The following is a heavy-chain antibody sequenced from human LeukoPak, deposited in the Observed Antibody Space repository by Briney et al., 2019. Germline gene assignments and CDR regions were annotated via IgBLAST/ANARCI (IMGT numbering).Heavy chain of an antibody. J-gene: IGHJ6*03. Sequence: SETLSLTCTVSGGYISSYYWSWIRQPPGEGLEWIGYVYYTGSTNYNPSLKSRVSISVDTSKNQFSLKLSSVTAADTAVYYCARDRGYMDVWGKGTTVTVSS. V-gene: IGHV4-59*12. CDR1: GGYISSYY. CDR3: ARDRGYMDV. CDR2: VYYTGST.